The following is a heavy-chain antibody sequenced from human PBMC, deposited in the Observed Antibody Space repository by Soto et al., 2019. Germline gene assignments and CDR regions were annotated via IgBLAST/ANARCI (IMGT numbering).Heavy chain of an antibody. V-gene: IGHV4-4*02. CDR2: IYHSGST. D-gene: IGHD1-26*01. CDR3: ARDNSGSPRFRYYYYYYGMDV. J-gene: IGHJ6*02. Sequence: SETLSLTCAVSGGSISSSNWRSWVRQPPGKGLEWIGEIYHSGSTNYNPSLESRVTISVDKSKNQFSLKLSSVAAADTAVYYCARDNSGSPRFRYYYYYYGMDVWGQGTTVTVS. CDR1: GGSISSSNW.